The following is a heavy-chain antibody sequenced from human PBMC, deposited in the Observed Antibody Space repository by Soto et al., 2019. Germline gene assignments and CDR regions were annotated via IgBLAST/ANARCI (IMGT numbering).Heavy chain of an antibody. D-gene: IGHD2-21*01. CDR2: IRWNSEDT. J-gene: IGHJ4*02. Sequence: GGSLRLSCAASGFTFSSYGMHWVRQAPGKGLEWVSSIRWNSEDTGYADSVRGRFTTSRDNAKNSLYLEMNSLRPEDTALYFCGKGIPPEQWGQGTQVTVSS. V-gene: IGHV3-9*01. CDR3: GKGIPPEQ. CDR1: GFTFSSYG.